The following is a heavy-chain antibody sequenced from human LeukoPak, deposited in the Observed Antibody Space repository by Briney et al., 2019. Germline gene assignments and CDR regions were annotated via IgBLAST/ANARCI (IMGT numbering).Heavy chain of an antibody. CDR2: IYYSGST. V-gene: IGHV4-59*01. CDR3: GRDRYYDTSGPSFDY. J-gene: IGHJ4*02. CDR1: GGSISSYY. D-gene: IGHD3-22*01. Sequence: PSETLSLTCTVSGGSISSYYWSWIRQPPGKGLEWIGYIYYSGSTNYNPSLKSRVTISVDTSKNQFSLKLSSVTAADTAVYYCGRDRYYDTSGPSFDYWGQGTLVTVSS.